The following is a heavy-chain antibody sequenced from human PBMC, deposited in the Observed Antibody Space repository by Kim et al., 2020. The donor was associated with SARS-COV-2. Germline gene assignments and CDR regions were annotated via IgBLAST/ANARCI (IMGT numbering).Heavy chain of an antibody. CDR1: GFTFSDYY. V-gene: IGHV3-11*04. Sequence: GGSLRLSCAASGFTFSDYYMSWIRQAPGKGLEWVSYISSSGSTIYYADSVKGRFTISRDNAKNSLYLQMNSLRAEDTAVYYCARDIFVPAAANYYYYGMDVWGQGTTDTVSS. J-gene: IGHJ6*02. CDR2: ISSSGSTI. D-gene: IGHD2-2*01. CDR3: ARDIFVPAAANYYYYGMDV.